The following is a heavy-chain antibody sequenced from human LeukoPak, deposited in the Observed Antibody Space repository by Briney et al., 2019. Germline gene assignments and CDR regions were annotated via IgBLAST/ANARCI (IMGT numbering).Heavy chain of an antibody. CDR2: ISGSGGST. Sequence: GGSLRLSCAASGFTFNYYAMSWVRQAPGKGPEWLSAISGSGGSTTDADSVKGRFTTSRDNSKSTLYLQMNSLRAEDTAIYYCAKIFHTDGYYLGEHLFDAWGQGTLVTVSS. CDR3: AKIFHTDGYYLGEHLFDA. V-gene: IGHV3-23*01. J-gene: IGHJ5*02. D-gene: IGHD3-22*01. CDR1: GFTFNYYA.